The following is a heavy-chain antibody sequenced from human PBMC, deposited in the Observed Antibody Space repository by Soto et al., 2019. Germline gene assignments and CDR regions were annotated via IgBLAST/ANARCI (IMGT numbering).Heavy chain of an antibody. J-gene: IGHJ6*02. CDR2: IYHSGST. Sequence: QVQLQESGPGLVKPSGILSVTCAVSGGSISSSNWWSWVRQHPGKGLEWIGEIYHSGSTIYNPSLKSRVTKSVDKSKNQFSLKLSSVTAADTAVYYCARWRIAAAIQFGMDVWGQGTTVTVSS. V-gene: IGHV4-4*02. CDR3: ARWRIAAAIQFGMDV. CDR1: GGSISSSNW. D-gene: IGHD6-13*01.